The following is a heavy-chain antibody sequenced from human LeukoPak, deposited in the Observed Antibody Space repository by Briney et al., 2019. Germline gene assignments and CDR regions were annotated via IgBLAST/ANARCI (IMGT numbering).Heavy chain of an antibody. CDR2: ILYDGIDK. D-gene: IGHD5-12*01. CDR1: GFTFNSFG. CDR3: ARAYTGYALDNF. V-gene: IGHV3-30*02. Sequence: GGSLRLSCAASGFTFNSFGMHWVRQAPGKGLEWVSFILYDGIDKYYADSVEGRFTISRDNSKNTLYLHMNSLRAEDTAVYYCARAYTGYALDNFWGQGSMAAVSS. J-gene: IGHJ4*02.